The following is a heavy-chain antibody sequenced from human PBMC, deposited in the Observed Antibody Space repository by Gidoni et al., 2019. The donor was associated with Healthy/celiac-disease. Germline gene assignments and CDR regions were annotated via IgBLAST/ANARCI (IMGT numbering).Heavy chain of an antibody. D-gene: IGHD3-9*01. Sequence: HSGSTNYNPSLKSRVTISVDTSKNQFSLKLSSVTAADTAVYYCARAPLLRYFDWPRGSRYFDLWGRGTLVTVSS. CDR3: ARAPLLRYFDWPRGSRYFDL. CDR2: HSGST. V-gene: IGHV4-34*01. J-gene: IGHJ2*01.